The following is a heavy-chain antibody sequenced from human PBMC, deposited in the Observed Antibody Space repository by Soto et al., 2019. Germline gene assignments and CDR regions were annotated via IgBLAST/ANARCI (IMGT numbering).Heavy chain of an antibody. CDR2: IIPIFGTA. D-gene: IGHD6-13*01. CDR3: LVASAAY. J-gene: IGHJ4*02. CDR1: GGTFSSYA. Sequence: ASVKVSCKASGGTFSSYAISWVRQAPGQGLEWMGGIIPIFGTANYAQKFQGRFIISRDNSQNTVYLQMSSLTTADTAVYYCLVASAAYWGQGTQVTVSS. V-gene: IGHV1-69*05.